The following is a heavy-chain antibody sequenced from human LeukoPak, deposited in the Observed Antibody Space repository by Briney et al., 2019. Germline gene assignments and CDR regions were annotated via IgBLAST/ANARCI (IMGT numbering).Heavy chain of an antibody. V-gene: IGHV1-46*01. J-gene: IGHJ3*02. CDR3: ARAPASIVGATSAFDI. CDR2: INPSGGST. Sequence: ASVKVSCKASGYTFTSYYMHWVRQAPGQGLEWMGIINPSGGSTSYAQKFQGRVTMTRDTSTSTVYVELSSLRSEDTAVYYCARAPASIVGATSAFDIWGQGTMVTVSS. D-gene: IGHD1-26*01. CDR1: GYTFTSYY.